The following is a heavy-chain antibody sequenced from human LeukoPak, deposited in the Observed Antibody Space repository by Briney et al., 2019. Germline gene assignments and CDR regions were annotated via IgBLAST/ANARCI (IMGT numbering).Heavy chain of an antibody. CDR3: ARRGWNLLSFFDY. CDR1: GFTFSSYG. V-gene: IGHV3-23*01. D-gene: IGHD1-1*01. J-gene: IGHJ4*02. CDR2: ISGSGGST. Sequence: GGSLRLSCAASGFTFSSYGMSWVRQAPGKGLEWVSAISGSGGSTYYADSVKGRFTISRDNSKNTLYLQMNSLRAEDTAVYYCARRGWNLLSFFDYWGQGILVTVSS.